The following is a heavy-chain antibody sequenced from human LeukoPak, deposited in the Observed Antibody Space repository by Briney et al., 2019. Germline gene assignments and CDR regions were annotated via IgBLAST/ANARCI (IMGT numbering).Heavy chain of an antibody. CDR2: IYYSGST. Sequence: SETLSLTCTVSGGSISSYYWSWIRQPPGKGLEWIGYIYYSGSTNYNPSLKSRVTISVDTSKNQFSLKLSSVTAADTAVYYCASRRSSKRGTYYYDSSGDHDAFDIRGQGTMVTVSS. CDR3: ASRRSSKRGTYYYDSSGDHDAFDI. J-gene: IGHJ3*02. V-gene: IGHV4-59*12. CDR1: GGSISSYY. D-gene: IGHD3-22*01.